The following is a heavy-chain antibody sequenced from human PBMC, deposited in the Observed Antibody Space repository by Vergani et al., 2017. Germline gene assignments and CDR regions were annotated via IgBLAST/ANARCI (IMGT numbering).Heavy chain of an antibody. J-gene: IGHJ5*02. CDR3: ARVGYCSSTSCYTENWFDP. D-gene: IGHD2-2*02. CDR2: IYYSGST. CDR1: GGSISSYY. Sequence: QVQLQESGPGLVKPSETLSLTCTVSGGSISSYYWSWIRQPPGKGLEWIGYIYYSGSTNYNPSLKSRVTISVDTSKNQCSLKLSSVTAADTAVYYCARVGYCSSTSCYTENWFDPWGQGTLVTVSS. V-gene: IGHV4-59*01.